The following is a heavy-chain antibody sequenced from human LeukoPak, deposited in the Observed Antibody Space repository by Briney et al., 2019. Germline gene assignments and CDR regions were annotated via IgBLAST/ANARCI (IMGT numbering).Heavy chain of an antibody. CDR3: VSFYETY. CDR2: IKQDGSEK. D-gene: IGHD2/OR15-2a*01. CDR1: GFTFSSYG. V-gene: IGHV3-7*01. J-gene: IGHJ4*02. Sequence: GGSLRLSCAASGFTFSSYGMSWVRQAPGKGLEWVANIKQDGSEKYYVDSVKGRFTVSRDNAENSLYLQMSSLRAEDTAVYYCVSFYETYWGRGTLVTVSS.